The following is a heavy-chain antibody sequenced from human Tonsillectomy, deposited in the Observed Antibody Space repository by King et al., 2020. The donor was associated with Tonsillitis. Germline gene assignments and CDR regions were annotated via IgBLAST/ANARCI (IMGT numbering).Heavy chain of an antibody. V-gene: IGHV3-33*08. J-gene: IGHJ6*03. Sequence: HVQLVESGGGVVQPGRSLRLSCAASGFTFSSYGMHWVRQAPGKGLEWVAVIWYNGSYKYYADSVKGRFTISRDNSKNTLYLQMNSLRAEDTAVYYCARDGPNYYYMDVWGIGTTVTVSS. CDR3: ARDGPNYYYMDV. CDR1: GFTFSSYG. CDR2: IWYNGSYK.